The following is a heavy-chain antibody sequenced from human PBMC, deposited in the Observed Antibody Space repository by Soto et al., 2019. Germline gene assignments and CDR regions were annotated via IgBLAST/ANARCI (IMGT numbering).Heavy chain of an antibody. Sequence: QVQLVESGGGVVQPGRSLRLSCAVSGFTFSSYGMYWVRQAQGKGLEWVAFISYDGSNKYYTDSVKGRFTISRDNSKNTLYLQLNSLRAEDTAVYYCTSEHEGDYWGQGTLVTVSS. CDR1: GFTFSSYG. D-gene: IGHD2-21*01. V-gene: IGHV3-30*03. CDR2: ISYDGSNK. J-gene: IGHJ4*02. CDR3: TSEHEGDY.